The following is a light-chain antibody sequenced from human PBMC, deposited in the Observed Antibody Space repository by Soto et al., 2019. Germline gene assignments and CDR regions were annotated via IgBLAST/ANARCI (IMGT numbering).Light chain of an antibody. Sequence: EIVLTQSPGTLSLSPVERATLSCRASQSVSSSYLAWYQQKPGQAPRLLIYGASSRATGIPDRFSGSGSGTDFTLTISRLEPEDFAVYYCQQYGSSPLFGPGTKVDIK. V-gene: IGKV3-20*01. CDR1: QSVSSSY. J-gene: IGKJ3*01. CDR3: QQYGSSPL. CDR2: GAS.